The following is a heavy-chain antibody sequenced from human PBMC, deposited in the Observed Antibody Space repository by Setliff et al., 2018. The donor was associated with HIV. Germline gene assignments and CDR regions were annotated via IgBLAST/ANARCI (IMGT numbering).Heavy chain of an antibody. V-gene: IGHV4-38-2*02. J-gene: IGHJ4*02. CDR1: GYSISSGYY. D-gene: IGHD3-10*01. Sequence: SETLSLTCAVSGYSISSGYYWGWIRQPPGRGLEWIGSISYSGSANSNPSLKSRVTISVDTSKNQFSLKLSSVTAANTAVYYCAREGRRYNGSGSYYFDYWGQGTLVTVSS. CDR2: ISYSGSA. CDR3: AREGRRYNGSGSYYFDY.